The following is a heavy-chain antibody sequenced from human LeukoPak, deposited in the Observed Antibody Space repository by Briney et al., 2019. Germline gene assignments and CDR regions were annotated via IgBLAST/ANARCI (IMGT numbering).Heavy chain of an antibody. CDR3: GRDWFKTGNPAS. D-gene: IGHD3-9*01. CDR1: GFSVSNYY. Sequence: GGSLRLSCEASGFSVSNYYMRCVRQAPGKGLEGVSVIYSGGTTHEPDSVKGRITISRDSSKNTLYLQMSNLIVEDTAVYYWGRDWFKTGNPASWGKGTLVIVSS. J-gene: IGHJ4*02. CDR2: IYSGGTT. V-gene: IGHV3-66*01.